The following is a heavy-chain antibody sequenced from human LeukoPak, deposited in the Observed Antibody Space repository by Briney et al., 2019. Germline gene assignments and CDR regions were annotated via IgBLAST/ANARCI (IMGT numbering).Heavy chain of an antibody. V-gene: IGHV3-33*01. CDR3: ARERIILNDRLLWTVDY. J-gene: IGHJ4*02. CDR2: IWYDGSNK. Sequence: GGSLRLSCAASGFTFSSYGMHWVRQAPGKGLEWVAVIWYDGSNKYYADFVKGRFTISRDNSKNTLYLQMNSLRAEDTAVYYCARERIILNDRLLWTVDYWGQGTLVTVSS. CDR1: GFTFSSYG. D-gene: IGHD3-9*01.